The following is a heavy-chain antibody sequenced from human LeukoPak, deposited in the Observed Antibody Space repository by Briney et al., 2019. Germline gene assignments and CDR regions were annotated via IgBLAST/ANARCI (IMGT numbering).Heavy chain of an antibody. D-gene: IGHD6-6*01. CDR3: ARDRSPRASIETFDY. Sequence: PGRSLRLSCAASGFTFSSYAMHWVRQAPGKGLEWVAVISYDGSNKYYADSVKGRFTISRDNSKNTLYLQMNSLRAEDTAVYYCARDRSPRASIETFDYWGRGTLVTVSS. CDR1: GFTFSSYA. J-gene: IGHJ4*02. CDR2: ISYDGSNK. V-gene: IGHV3-30*04.